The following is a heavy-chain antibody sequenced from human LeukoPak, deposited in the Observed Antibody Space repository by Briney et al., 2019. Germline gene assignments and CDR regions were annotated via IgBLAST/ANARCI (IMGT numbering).Heavy chain of an antibody. V-gene: IGHV4-34*01. CDR2: IHRSGAT. Sequence: SETLSLTCAVYGGSFSDFFWSWIRQSPGKGLEWIGEIHRSGATNYISSLKSRVTISIDTSKVQFSLRLTSATAADTAVYYCARNDIVGINNGFDYWAQGTLVTVSS. J-gene: IGHJ4*02. CDR1: GGSFSDFF. D-gene: IGHD2-21*01. CDR3: ARNDIVGINNGFDY.